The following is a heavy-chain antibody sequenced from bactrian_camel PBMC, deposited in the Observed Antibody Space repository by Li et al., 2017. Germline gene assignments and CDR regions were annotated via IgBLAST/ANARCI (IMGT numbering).Heavy chain of an antibody. D-gene: IGHD3*01. Sequence: HVQLVESGGGSVQAGGSLVLSCAASGYTYTAGCMGWFRQGPGKEREGVAGLDSDGITAYADSVKGRFTISKDDLKDTLYLQMNSLKPEDTAMYHCAAAISVCYADYVPTFLGYQGQGTQVTVS. V-gene: IGHV3S57*01. J-gene: IGHJ4*01. CDR2: LDSDGIT. CDR1: GYTYTAGC.